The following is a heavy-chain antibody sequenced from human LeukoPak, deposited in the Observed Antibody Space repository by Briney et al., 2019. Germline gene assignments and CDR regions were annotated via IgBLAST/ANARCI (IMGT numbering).Heavy chain of an antibody. CDR3: ARHHSSWFED. V-gene: IGHV4-39*01. D-gene: IGHD6-13*01. Sequence: SETLSLTCTVSGGSISSSSYHWTWIRQPPGKGLEWIGEINRSGPTNYNPALQSRVTISVDRSKNQLSLKVTSVTAADTAVYYCARHHSSWFEDWGQGTLVTVSS. J-gene: IGHJ5*02. CDR2: INRSGPT. CDR1: GGSISSSSYH.